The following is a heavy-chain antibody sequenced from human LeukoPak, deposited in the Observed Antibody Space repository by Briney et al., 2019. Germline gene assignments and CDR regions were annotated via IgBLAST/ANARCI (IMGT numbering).Heavy chain of an antibody. CDR3: AKDLGAVAGNYLDY. CDR2: ISGSGGST. V-gene: IGHV3-23*01. Sequence: GGSPRLSCAASGFPFSSYAMSWVRQAPGKGLEWVSAISGSGGSTYYTDSVKGRFTISRDNSKNTLSLQMNSLRAEDTAVYYCAKDLGAVAGNYLDYWGQGTLVTVSS. J-gene: IGHJ4*02. CDR1: GFPFSSYA. D-gene: IGHD6-19*01.